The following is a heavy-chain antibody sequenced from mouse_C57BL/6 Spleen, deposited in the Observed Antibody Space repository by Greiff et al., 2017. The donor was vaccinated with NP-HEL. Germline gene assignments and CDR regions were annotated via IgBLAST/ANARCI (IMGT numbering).Heavy chain of an antibody. Sequence: VQLQQPGAELVKPGASVKLSCKASGYTFTSYWMHWVKQRPGQGLEWIGMIHPNSGSTNYNEKFKSKATLTVDKSSSTAYMQRSSLTSEDDAVYYCARGRFCYGYDWAYWGQGTLVTVSA. CDR3: ARGRFCYGYDWAY. V-gene: IGHV1-64*01. CDR1: GYTFTSYW. D-gene: IGHD2-2*01. J-gene: IGHJ3*01. CDR2: IHPNSGST.